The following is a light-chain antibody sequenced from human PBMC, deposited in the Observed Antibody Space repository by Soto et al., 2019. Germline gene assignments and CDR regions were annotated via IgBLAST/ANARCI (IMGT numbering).Light chain of an antibody. CDR2: DAS. CDR1: QVIRND. Sequence: ITCRASQVIRNDLGWYQQKPGKAPKLLIFDASTLESGVPSRFSGSGSGTDFTLTISSLQPDDFATYYCQQYDSYPWTFGQGTKVDIK. J-gene: IGKJ1*01. V-gene: IGKV1-13*02. CDR3: QQYDSYPWT.